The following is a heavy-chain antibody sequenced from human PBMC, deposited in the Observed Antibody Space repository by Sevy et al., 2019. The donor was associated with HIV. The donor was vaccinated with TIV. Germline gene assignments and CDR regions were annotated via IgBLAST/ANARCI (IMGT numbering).Heavy chain of an antibody. CDR2: IKSQTDDGTT. CDR1: GFTFSNAW. V-gene: IGHV3-15*01. Sequence: GGSLRLSCAASGFTFSNAWMSWVRQAPGKGLGVGRIKSQTDDGTTNYDSPVKGRFTISRDASKNTLYLQMNSLKTEDTAIYYCTTDSKKRGLSALLDYWGQGTLVTVSS. D-gene: IGHD1-26*01. J-gene: IGHJ4*02. CDR3: TTDSKKRGLSALLDY.